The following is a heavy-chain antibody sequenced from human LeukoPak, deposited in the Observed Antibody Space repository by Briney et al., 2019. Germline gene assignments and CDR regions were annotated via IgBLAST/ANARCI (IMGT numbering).Heavy chain of an antibody. CDR1: GFTFSSYS. D-gene: IGHD3-3*01. CDR2: ISSSSSYI. V-gene: IGHV3-21*01. CDR3: ARDSLSSGFYSDY. J-gene: IGHJ4*02. Sequence: GGSLRLSCAASGFTFSSYSMNWVRQAPGKGLEWVSSISSSSSYIYYADSVKGRFIISRDNAKNSLYLQMNSLRAEDTAVYYCARDSLSSGFYSDYWGQGTLVTVSS.